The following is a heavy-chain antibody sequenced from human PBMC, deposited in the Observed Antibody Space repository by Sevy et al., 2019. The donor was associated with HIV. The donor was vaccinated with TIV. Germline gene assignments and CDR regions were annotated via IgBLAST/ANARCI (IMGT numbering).Heavy chain of an antibody. Sequence: SETLSLTCTVSGGSISSDSNYWTWIRQPAGKGLEWIGRIYTSGTPKYNPSLKSRVTMSLDTSNNQFSLRLSSVTAADTAGYYGAGGLAFQHPITIILMDALDIWGQGTMVTVSS. V-gene: IGHV4-61*02. CDR3: AGGLAFQHPITIILMDALDI. J-gene: IGHJ3*02. CDR2: IYTSGTP. D-gene: IGHD3-22*01. CDR1: GGSISSDSNY.